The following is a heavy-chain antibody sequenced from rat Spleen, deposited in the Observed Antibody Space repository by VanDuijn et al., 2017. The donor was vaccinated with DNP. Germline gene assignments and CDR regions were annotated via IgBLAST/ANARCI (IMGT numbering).Heavy chain of an antibody. V-gene: IGHV5-7*01. J-gene: IGHJ2*01. CDR1: GFTFSDYY. Sequence: EVQLVESGGDLVQPGRSLKLFCAASGFTFSDYYMAWVRQAPTKGLEWVATISYDGSGTYYRESVKGRFTISRDNAKSTLFLQMDSLRSEDTATYYCARPDYWGQGVMVTVSS. CDR2: ISYDGSGT. CDR3: ARPDY.